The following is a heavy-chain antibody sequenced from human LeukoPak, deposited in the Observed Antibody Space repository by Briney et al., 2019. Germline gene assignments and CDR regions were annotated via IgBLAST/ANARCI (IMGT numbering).Heavy chain of an antibody. V-gene: IGHV4-30-4*01. D-gene: IGHD6-13*01. Sequence: SQTLSLTCTVSGGSISSGDYYWSWIRQPPGEGLEWIGYIYYSGSTYYNPSLKSRVTISVDTSKNPFSLKLSSVTAAHTAVYYCAREGFGYSSSWYGGYFDYWGQGTLVTVSS. J-gene: IGHJ4*02. CDR2: IYYSGST. CDR1: GGSISSGDYY. CDR3: AREGFGYSSSWYGGYFDY.